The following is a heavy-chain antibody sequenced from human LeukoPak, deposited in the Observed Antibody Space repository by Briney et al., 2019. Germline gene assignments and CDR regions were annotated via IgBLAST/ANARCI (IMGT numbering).Heavy chain of an antibody. CDR1: GYSFTTYW. CDR2: IYPGDSDT. D-gene: IGHD3-10*01. V-gene: IGHV5-51*01. CDR3: ARAESITMLRGTKQAGAFDI. J-gene: IGHJ3*02. Sequence: GESLKISCEGSGYSFTTYWIAWVRQMPGKGLEWMGIIYPGDSDTTYSPSFQGQVTISADKSINTAYLQWSSLKASDTAIFYCARAESITMLRGTKQAGAFDIWGQGTMVTVSS.